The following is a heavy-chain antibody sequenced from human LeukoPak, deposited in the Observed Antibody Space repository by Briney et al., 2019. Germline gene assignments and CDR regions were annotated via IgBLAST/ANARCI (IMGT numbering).Heavy chain of an antibody. J-gene: IGHJ5*02. V-gene: IGHV4-38-2*01. D-gene: IGHD3-10*01. CDR2: IYHSGST. Sequence: SETLSLTCAVSGYSICSGYYWGWIRQPPGKGLEWIGSIYHSGSTYYNPSLKGRVTISVDTSKNQFSLKLSSVTAADTAVYYCARLSVYHYSGSYLIRGWFDPWGQGTLVTVSS. CDR1: GYSICSGYY. CDR3: ARLSVYHYSGSYLIRGWFDP.